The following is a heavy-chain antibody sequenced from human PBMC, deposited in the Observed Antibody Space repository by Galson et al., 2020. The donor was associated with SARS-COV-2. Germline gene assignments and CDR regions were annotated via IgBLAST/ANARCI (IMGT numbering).Heavy chain of an antibody. CDR1: GFSFDDYA. Sequence: GGSLRLSCAASGFSFDDYAMHWVRQVPGKGLEWVSGIIGNSVKIGYADSVKGRFTISRDNAQNSLYLEMTSLRPEDTALYYCAKDRGPDNYDGSGYQFYYYGMDVWGQGTTVTVSS. CDR3: AKDRGPDNYDGSGYQFYYYGMDV. J-gene: IGHJ6*02. CDR2: IIGNSVKI. D-gene: IGHD3-22*01. V-gene: IGHV3-9*01.